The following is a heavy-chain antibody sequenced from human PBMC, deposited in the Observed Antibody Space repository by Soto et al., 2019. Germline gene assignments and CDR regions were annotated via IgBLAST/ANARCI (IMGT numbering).Heavy chain of an antibody. J-gene: IGHJ4*02. CDR1: GFTLSDHY. D-gene: IGHD6-6*01. CDR3: TCWIADRCS. CDR2: TKNRSQRYTI. Sequence: EVQLVESGGDLVQPGGSLRLSCAASGFTLSDHYMDWVRQAPGKGLERVARTKNRSQRYTIEYAASVKGRFTISRDDSKNSLFLQMNSLKSDDTAVYYCTCWIADRCSWGQGTLVTVAS. V-gene: IGHV3-72*01.